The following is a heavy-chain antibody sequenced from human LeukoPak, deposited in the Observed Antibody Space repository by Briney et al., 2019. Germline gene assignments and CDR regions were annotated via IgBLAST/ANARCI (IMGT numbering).Heavy chain of an antibody. V-gene: IGHV1-69*13. CDR3: AKAQWAAAGTSYYRLDV. D-gene: IGHD6-13*01. CDR2: IIPIFGTA. CDR1: GGTFSSYA. Sequence: SVKVSCKASGGTFSSYAISWVRQAPGQGLEWMGGIIPIFGTANYAQKFQGRVTITADESTSTAYMELSSLRSEDTAVYYCAKAQWAAAGTSYYRLDVWGQGTTVTVSS. J-gene: IGHJ6*02.